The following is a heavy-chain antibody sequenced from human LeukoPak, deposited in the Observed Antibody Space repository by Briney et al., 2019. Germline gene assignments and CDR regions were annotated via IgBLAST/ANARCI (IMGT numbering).Heavy chain of an antibody. CDR3: ARRNNYCGDY. CDR1: GFSFSSYW. J-gene: IGHJ4*02. Sequence: GGSLRLSCAASGFSFSSYWLHWVRQVPGKGLVWVSRINTDGSRTTYADSVRGRFTISRDNSKNTLYLQLNSLRAEDTAVYYCARRNNYCGDYWGQGTLVTVSS. CDR2: INTDGSRT. D-gene: IGHD4-11*01. V-gene: IGHV3-74*03.